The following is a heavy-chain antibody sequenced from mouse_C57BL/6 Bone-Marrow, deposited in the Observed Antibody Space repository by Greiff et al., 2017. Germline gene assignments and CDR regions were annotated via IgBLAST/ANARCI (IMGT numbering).Heavy chain of an antibody. V-gene: IGHV1-80*01. Sequence: VQLQQSGAELVKPGASVKISCKASGYAFSSYWMNWVKQRPGKGLEWIGQLYPGDGDTNYNGKFKGKATLTADKSSSTASMQLSSLTSEDSAVYFCLNSLGDWYFDVRGTGTTDTVSS. D-gene: IGHD4-1*01. J-gene: IGHJ1*03. CDR1: GYAFSSYW. CDR2: LYPGDGDT. CDR3: LNSLGDWYFDV.